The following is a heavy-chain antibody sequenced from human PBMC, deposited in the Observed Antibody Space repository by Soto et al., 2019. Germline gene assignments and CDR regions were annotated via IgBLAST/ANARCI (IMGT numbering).Heavy chain of an antibody. CDR2: IYYSGST. D-gene: IGHD3-9*01. CDR3: ARFFDWLLLARGWFDP. Sequence: SETLSLTCTVSGGSISSSSYYWGWIRQPPGKGLEWIGSIYYSGSTYYNPSLKSRVTISVDTSKNQFSLKLSSVTAADTAVYYCARFFDWLLLARGWFDPWGQGTLVTVS. CDR1: GGSISSSSYY. V-gene: IGHV4-39*01. J-gene: IGHJ5*02.